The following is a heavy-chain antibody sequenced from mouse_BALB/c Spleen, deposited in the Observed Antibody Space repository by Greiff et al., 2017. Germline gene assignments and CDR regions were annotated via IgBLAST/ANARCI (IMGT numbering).Heavy chain of an antibody. J-gene: IGHJ4*01. CDR3: AREDYGAMDY. CDR1: GDSITSCY. Sequence: VQLQQSGPSLVKPSQTLSLTCSVTGDSITSCYWNWIRKFPGNKVEYMGYISNSGNTYYNPSLKSRISITRDTSKNQYYLQLNSVTTEDTATYYCAREDYGAMDYWGQGTSVTVSS. CDR2: ISNSGNT. V-gene: IGHV3-8*02. D-gene: IGHD1-1*01.